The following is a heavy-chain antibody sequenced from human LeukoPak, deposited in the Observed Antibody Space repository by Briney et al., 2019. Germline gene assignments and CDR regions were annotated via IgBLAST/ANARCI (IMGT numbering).Heavy chain of an antibody. Sequence: PSETLSLTFTVSGGSISSYYWSWIRQPPGKGLEWIGYIYYSGSTNYNPSLKSRVTISVDTSKNQFSLKLSSVTAAGTAVYYCARVLHTAMDDWGQGTLVTVSS. D-gene: IGHD5-18*01. CDR2: IYYSGST. CDR1: GGSISSYY. V-gene: IGHV4-59*01. CDR3: ARVLHTAMDD. J-gene: IGHJ4*02.